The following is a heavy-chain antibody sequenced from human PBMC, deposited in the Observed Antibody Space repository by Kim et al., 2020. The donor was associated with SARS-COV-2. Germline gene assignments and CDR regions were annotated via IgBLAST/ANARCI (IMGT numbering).Heavy chain of an antibody. D-gene: IGHD2-2*01. CDR3: ARDSSVVVVPAALFFADYYYGMDV. Sequence: ASVKVSCKASGYTFTSYYMHWVRQAPGQGLEWMGIINPSGGSTSYAQKFQGRVTMTRDTSTSTVYMELSSLRSEDTAVYYCARDSSVVVVPAALFFADYYYGMDVWGKGTTVTVSS. J-gene: IGHJ6*04. V-gene: IGHV1-46*01. CDR2: INPSGGST. CDR1: GYTFTSYY.